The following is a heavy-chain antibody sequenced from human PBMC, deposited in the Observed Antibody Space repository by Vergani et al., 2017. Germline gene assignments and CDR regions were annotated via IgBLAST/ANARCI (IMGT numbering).Heavy chain of an antibody. Sequence: EVQLLESEGGLVQPGGSLRLSCAASGFTFSSYAMSWVRQAPGKGLEWVSAISGSGGSTYYADSVKGRFTISRDNSKNTLYLQMNSLRAEDTAVYYCANPLIRGVTQPFDYWGQGTLVTVSS. CDR3: ANPLIRGVTQPFDY. V-gene: IGHV3-23*01. J-gene: IGHJ4*02. CDR2: ISGSGGST. D-gene: IGHD3-10*01. CDR1: GFTFSSYA.